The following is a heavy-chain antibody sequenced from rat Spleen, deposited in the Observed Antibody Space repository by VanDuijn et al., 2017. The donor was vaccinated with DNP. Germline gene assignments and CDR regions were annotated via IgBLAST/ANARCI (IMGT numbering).Heavy chain of an antibody. D-gene: IGHD5-1*01. CDR3: ATHDWAY. V-gene: IGHV5S10*01. Sequence: EVQLVESGGGLVQPGRSLKLSCAASGFTFSDYNMAWVRQAPKKGLEWVATIISDGSRTYYRDSVKGRFTISRDNAKSTLYLQMDSLRSEDTATYYCATHDWAYWGQGVMVTVSS. CDR2: IISDGSRT. CDR1: GFTFSDYN. J-gene: IGHJ2*01.